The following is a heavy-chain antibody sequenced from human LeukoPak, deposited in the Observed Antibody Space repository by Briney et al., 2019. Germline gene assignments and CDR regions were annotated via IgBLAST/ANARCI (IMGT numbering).Heavy chain of an antibody. V-gene: IGHV4-4*07. CDR1: GGSMTSYY. CDR3: ARDSAARAYDI. Sequence: SETLSLTCNVSGGSMTSYYWSWIRKPAGKGLEWIGRIYTSGSTNYSPSLRSRVAMSVDTSNNRFSLNLSSVTAADTAVYYCARDSAARAYDIWGQGTMVTVSS. J-gene: IGHJ3*02. D-gene: IGHD1-26*01. CDR2: IYTSGST.